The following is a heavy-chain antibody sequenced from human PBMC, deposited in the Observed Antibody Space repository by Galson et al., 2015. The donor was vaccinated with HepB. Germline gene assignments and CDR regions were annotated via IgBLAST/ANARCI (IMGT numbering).Heavy chain of an antibody. V-gene: IGHV3-23*01. CDR1: GFTFSNYA. CDR3: VRSLLSAPDY. J-gene: IGHJ4*02. D-gene: IGHD2-21*01. CDR2: ISGGGHST. Sequence: SLRLSCAASGFTFSNYAMSWVRQALGKGLEWVSGISGGGHSTNYADSVKGRFTISRDNSKNTLYLQMDSLRAENTAVYYCVRSLLSAPDYWGRGTLVTVSS.